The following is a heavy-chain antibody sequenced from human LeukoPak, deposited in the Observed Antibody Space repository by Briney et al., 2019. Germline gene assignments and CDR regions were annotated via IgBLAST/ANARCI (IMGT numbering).Heavy chain of an antibody. CDR3: ARVKYSGSYYGVDY. D-gene: IGHD1-26*01. CDR2: IYYSGST. CDR1: GDSISSADYY. Sequence: SETLPLTCTVSGDSISSADYYWSWIRQPPGKGLEWIGYIYYSGSTYYNPSLKSRVIISADTSKNQFSLKLRSVTAADTAVYYCARVKYSGSYYGVDYWGQGTLVTVSS. J-gene: IGHJ4*02. V-gene: IGHV4-30-4*08.